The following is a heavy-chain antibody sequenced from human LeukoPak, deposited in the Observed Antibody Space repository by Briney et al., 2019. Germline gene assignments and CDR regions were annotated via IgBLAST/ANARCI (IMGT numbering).Heavy chain of an antibody. J-gene: IGHJ4*02. V-gene: IGHV3-33*01. CDR1: GFTFSSYG. CDR2: IWYDGSNK. Sequence: GGSLRLSCAASGFTFSSYGMHWVRQAPGKGLEWVAVIWYDGSNKYYADSVKGRFTISRDNSKNTLYLQMNSLRAEDTAVYYCARAPHYDYVWGSYRYNFDYWGQGTLVTVSS. D-gene: IGHD3-16*02. CDR3: ARAPHYDYVWGSYRYNFDY.